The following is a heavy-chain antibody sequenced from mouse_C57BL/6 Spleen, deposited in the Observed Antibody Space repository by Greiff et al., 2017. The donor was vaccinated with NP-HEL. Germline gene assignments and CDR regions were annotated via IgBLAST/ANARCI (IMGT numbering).Heavy chain of an antibody. Sequence: EVTLVESGGGLVKPGGSLKLSCAASGFTFSGYTMSWVRQTQEKRLEWVATISGGGGNTYYPDSVKGRATISRDNAKNTLYLQMSSLRSEDTALYYCARQNGNHYAMDYWGQGTSVTVSS. D-gene: IGHD2-1*01. J-gene: IGHJ4*01. CDR3: ARQNGNHYAMDY. V-gene: IGHV5-9*01. CDR2: ISGGGGNT. CDR1: GFTFSGYT.